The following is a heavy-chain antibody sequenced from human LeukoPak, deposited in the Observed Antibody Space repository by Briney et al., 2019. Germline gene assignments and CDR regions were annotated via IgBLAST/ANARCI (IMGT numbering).Heavy chain of an antibody. CDR2: IYSGGST. D-gene: IGHD3-16*01. J-gene: IGHJ4*02. CDR1: GFMFNDYA. Sequence: GGSLRLSCAPSGFMFNDYALHWVRQAPGKGLEWVSVIYSGGSTYYADSVKGRFTISRDNSKNTLYLQMNSLRAEDTAVYYCARDLGDLVDYWGQGTLVTVSS. CDR3: ARDLGDLVDY. V-gene: IGHV3-53*01.